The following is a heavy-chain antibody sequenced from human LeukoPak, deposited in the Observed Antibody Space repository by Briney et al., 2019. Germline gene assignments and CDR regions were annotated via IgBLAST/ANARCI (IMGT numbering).Heavy chain of an antibody. D-gene: IGHD1-26*01. V-gene: IGHV4-38-2*02. CDR1: GGSISSYF. CDR2: IYHSGST. CDR3: ARDHPAGRIVGASDAFDI. Sequence: SETLSLTCTVSGGSISSYFWTWIRQPPGKGLEWIGSIYHSGSTYYNPSLKSRVTISVDTSKNQFSLKLSSVTAADTAVYYCARDHPAGRIVGASDAFDIWGQGTMVTVSS. J-gene: IGHJ3*02.